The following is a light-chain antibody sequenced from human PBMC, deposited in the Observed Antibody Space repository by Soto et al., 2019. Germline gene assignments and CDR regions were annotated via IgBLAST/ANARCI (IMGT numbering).Light chain of an antibody. J-gene: IGKJ1*01. CDR2: DAS. Sequence: EIVLTQPPGTLSLSPGERVTLSCRASQSVRSSYLAWYQQKPGQAPRXXIYDASSLESGVPSRFSGSGSGTEFTLTISSLQPDDFATYYCQQYNSYSGTFGQGTKVDIK. CDR3: QQYNSYSGT. V-gene: IGKV3-20*01. CDR1: QSVRSSY.